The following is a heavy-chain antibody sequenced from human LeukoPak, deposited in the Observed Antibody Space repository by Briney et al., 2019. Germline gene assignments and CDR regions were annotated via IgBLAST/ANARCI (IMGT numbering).Heavy chain of an antibody. J-gene: IGHJ5*01. CDR1: GFTFSSYA. D-gene: IGHD4-17*01. CDR2: INGSGGST. CDR3: ANPPTVTKIRFDS. Sequence: TGVSLTLSCAASGFTFSSYAMSWVRQAPGKGLEWVSDINGSGGSTYYAVFVKGRFTISRDNSKNTLYLQMNSLRAEDTAVYYCANPPTVTKIRFDSWGQGTLVTVSS. V-gene: IGHV3-23*01.